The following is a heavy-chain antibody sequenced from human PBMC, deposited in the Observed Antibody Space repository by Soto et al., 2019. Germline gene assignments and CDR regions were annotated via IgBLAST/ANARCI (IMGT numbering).Heavy chain of an antibody. D-gene: IGHD6-13*01. J-gene: IGHJ5*02. V-gene: IGHV3-48*01. CDR2: ISSSSSTI. CDR3: ARHPERIAQIGWFDP. CDR1: SSYY. Sequence: SSYYGGWIRQPPGKGLEWVSYISSSSSTIYYADSVKGRFTISRDNAKNSLYLQMNSLRAEDTAVYYCARHPERIAQIGWFDPWGQGTLVTVSS.